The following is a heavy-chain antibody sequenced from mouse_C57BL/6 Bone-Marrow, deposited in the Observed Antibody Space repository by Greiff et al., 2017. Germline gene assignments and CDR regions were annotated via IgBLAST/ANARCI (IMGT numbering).Heavy chain of an antibody. Sequence: QVQLQQSGAELARPGASVKLSCKASGYTFTSYGISWVKQRTGQGLEWIGEIYPRSGNTYYNEKFKGKATLTADKSSSTAYMELRSLTSEDSAVYFCARGYYYGSSFTRDYWGQGTTVTVSS. CDR1: GYTFTSYG. CDR3: ARGYYYGSSFTRDY. V-gene: IGHV1-81*01. J-gene: IGHJ4*01. D-gene: IGHD1-1*01. CDR2: IYPRSGNT.